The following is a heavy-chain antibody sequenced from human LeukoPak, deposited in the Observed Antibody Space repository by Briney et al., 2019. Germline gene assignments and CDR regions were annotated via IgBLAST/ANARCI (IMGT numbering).Heavy chain of an antibody. CDR2: IFYSGST. CDR3: ARHLRPEFDY. CDR1: GGSINSDDYY. D-gene: IGHD1-14*01. J-gene: IGHJ4*02. V-gene: IGHV4-39*01. Sequence: SETLSLTCTVSGGSINSDDYYWSWIRQPPGKGLEWIGSIFYSGSTYHNPSLKSRVTISVDTSKNQFSLKVISVTAADTAVYYCARHLRPEFDYWGQGTLVTVSS.